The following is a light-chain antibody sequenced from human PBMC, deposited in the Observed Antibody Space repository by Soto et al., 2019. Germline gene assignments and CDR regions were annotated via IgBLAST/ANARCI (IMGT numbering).Light chain of an antibody. V-gene: IGKV3-20*01. CDR3: QQYGTPRSDT. Sequence: EIVLTQYPGTLALSPGGEATLSSGGCQSVDSNYLPWYHQKPGQTPRLIIYGASGRADGIPHRFSGSGFGTDFTLTISKVEPEDFAVYYCQQYGTPRSDTFGQGTKVDIK. J-gene: IGKJ1*01. CDR1: QSVDSNY. CDR2: GAS.